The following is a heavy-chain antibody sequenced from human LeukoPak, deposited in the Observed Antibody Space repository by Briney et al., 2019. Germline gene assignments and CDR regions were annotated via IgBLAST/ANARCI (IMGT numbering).Heavy chain of an antibody. V-gene: IGHV4-39*01. CDR2: IYYSGST. Sequence: PGGSLRLSCAASGFTFSSYSMNWVRQPPGKGLEWIGSIYYSGSTYYNPSLKSRVTISVDTSKNQFSLKLSSVTAADTAVYYCASSDSSSWSPFDYWGQGTLVTVSS. D-gene: IGHD6-13*01. CDR1: GFTFSSYSMN. J-gene: IGHJ4*02. CDR3: ASSDSSSWSPFDY.